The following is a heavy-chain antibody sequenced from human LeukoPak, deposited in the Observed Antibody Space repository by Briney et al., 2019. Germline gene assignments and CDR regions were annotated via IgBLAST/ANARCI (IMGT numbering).Heavy chain of an antibody. CDR3: ARVFHLIDH. CDR2: INNDGSDV. CDR1: GFSFNTYW. Sequence: GGSLRLSCAASGFSFNTYWMHWVRQAPGKGLVWASRINNDGSDVNYADSVKGRFTISRDNAKNILYLQMNSLRAEDTAVYYCARVFHLIDHWGQGTLVTVSS. V-gene: IGHV3-74*01. J-gene: IGHJ4*02. D-gene: IGHD3-3*01.